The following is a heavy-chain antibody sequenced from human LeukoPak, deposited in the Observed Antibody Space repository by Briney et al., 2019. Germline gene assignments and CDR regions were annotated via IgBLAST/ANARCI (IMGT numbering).Heavy chain of an antibody. CDR1: GFTVRSNY. Sequence: GGSLRLSCAASGFTVRSNYMSWVRQAPGKGLEWVSVIYSGGNTHYADSVEGRFTMSRDNSKNTLYLQMNSLRAEDTAVYYCARGIGSQLRSGWFDPWGQGTLVTVSS. J-gene: IGHJ5*02. V-gene: IGHV3-66*01. CDR3: ARGIGSQLRSGWFDP. D-gene: IGHD3-3*01. CDR2: IYSGGNT.